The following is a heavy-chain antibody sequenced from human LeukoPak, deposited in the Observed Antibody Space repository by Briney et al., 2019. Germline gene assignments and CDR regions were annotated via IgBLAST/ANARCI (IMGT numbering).Heavy chain of an antibody. CDR2: ISSSSSYT. CDR3: ARAVDIVATIGTYSNSWYLDY. Sequence: GGSLRLSCAASGFAFSDYYMSWIRQAPGKGLEWVSYISSSSSYTNYADSVKGRFTISRDNAKNSLYLQMNSLRAEDTAVYYCARAVDIVATIGTYSNSWYLDYWGQGTLVTVSS. CDR1: GFAFSDYY. V-gene: IGHV3-11*05. D-gene: IGHD5-12*01. J-gene: IGHJ4*02.